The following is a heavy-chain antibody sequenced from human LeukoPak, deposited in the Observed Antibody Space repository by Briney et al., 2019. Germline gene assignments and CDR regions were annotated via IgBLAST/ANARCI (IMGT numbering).Heavy chain of an antibody. V-gene: IGHV3-23*01. Sequence: GGSLRLSCAASGFTFSSYAMSWVRQAPGKGLEWVSAISGSGGSTYYADSVKGWFTISRDNSKNTLYLQMNSLRAEDTAVYYCAKDGEMTDAFDIWGQGTMVTVSS. CDR1: GFTFSSYA. CDR2: ISGSGGST. CDR3: AKDGEMTDAFDI. J-gene: IGHJ3*02. D-gene: IGHD5-24*01.